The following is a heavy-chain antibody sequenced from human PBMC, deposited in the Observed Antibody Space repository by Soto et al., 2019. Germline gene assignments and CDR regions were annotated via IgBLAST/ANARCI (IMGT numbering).Heavy chain of an antibody. J-gene: IGHJ4*02. CDR3: AKDYSSNWSLDD. V-gene: IGHV3-30*18. Sequence: GGSLRLSCAASGFTFSRNGMYWVRQAPGKGLEWVAVISYGGSNKYYADSVKGRFTISRDNSKNTLYLQMNSLRAEDTAVYYCAKDYSSNWSLDDWGQGTLVTGSS. D-gene: IGHD6-13*01. CDR2: ISYGGSNK. CDR1: GFTFSRNG.